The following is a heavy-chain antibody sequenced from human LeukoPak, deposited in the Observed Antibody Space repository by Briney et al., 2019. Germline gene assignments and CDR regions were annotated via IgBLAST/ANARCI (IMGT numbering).Heavy chain of an antibody. D-gene: IGHD1-1*01. CDR2: IYYSGNT. J-gene: IGHJ6*02. V-gene: IGHV4-59*08. CDR1: GGSISNYY. CDR3: ARCSRGTSVGMDV. Sequence: PSETLSLTCSVSGGSISNYYWTWIRQPPGKGLEWIGYIYYSGNTNYNPSLKSRVTISLHTSKNQLSLKLTSVTAADTAVYYCARCSRGTSVGMDVWGQGTTVTVSS.